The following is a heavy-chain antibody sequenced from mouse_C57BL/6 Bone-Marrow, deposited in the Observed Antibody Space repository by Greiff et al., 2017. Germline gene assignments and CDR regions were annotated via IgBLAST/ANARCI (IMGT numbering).Heavy chain of an antibody. D-gene: IGHD2-1*01. CDR2: INPNNGGT. J-gene: IGHJ2*01. V-gene: IGHV1-26*01. Sequence: VQLQQSGPELVKPGASVKISCKASGYTFTDYYMNWVKQSHGKSLEWIGDINPNNGGTSYNQKFKGKATLTVDKSSSTAYMELRSLTSEDSAVYYCARAPGNWDFDYWGQGTTLTVSS. CDR1: GYTFTDYY. CDR3: ARAPGNWDFDY.